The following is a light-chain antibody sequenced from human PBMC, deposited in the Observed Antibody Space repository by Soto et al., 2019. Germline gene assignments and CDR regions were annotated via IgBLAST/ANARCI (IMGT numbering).Light chain of an antibody. J-gene: IGKJ1*01. CDR2: GAS. V-gene: IGKV3-20*01. CDR3: QQYENWPRT. Sequence: EIVLTQSPGTLSLSPGERATLSCRASQSVSNNYLAWYQQKPGQAPRLLIYGASNRATGIPDRFSGSGSGTEFTLTISSLQSEDFAVYYCQQYENWPRTFGQGTKVDIK. CDR1: QSVSNNY.